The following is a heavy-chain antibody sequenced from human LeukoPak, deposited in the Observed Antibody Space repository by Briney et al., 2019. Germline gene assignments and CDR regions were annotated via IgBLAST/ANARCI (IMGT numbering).Heavy chain of an antibody. Sequence: GGSLSLSCAVSGLTLSSYSMKWVRQARGEGLEGVSSISNSSSYIYYADSAKGRFTISRDNAKNSLYLQMNSLRAEDTAVYYCARGRDGYIYPYFDYWGQGTLVTVSS. J-gene: IGHJ4*02. CDR3: ARGRDGYIYPYFDY. V-gene: IGHV3-21*01. D-gene: IGHD5-24*01. CDR1: GLTLSSYS. CDR2: ISNSSSYI.